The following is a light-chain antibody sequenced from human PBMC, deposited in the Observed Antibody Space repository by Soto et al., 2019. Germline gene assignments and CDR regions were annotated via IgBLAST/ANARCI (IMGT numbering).Light chain of an antibody. V-gene: IGLV2-8*01. CDR2: EVT. Sequence: QSVLTQPPSASGSPGQSVTISCTGTGSDIGNYNYVSWYQHHPGKAPKLIIYEVTERPSGVPDRFSGSKSGNTASLTVSGLQAEDEADYYCSSYGGRNNIVFGTGTKLTV. J-gene: IGLJ1*01. CDR3: SSYGGRNNIV. CDR1: GSDIGNYNY.